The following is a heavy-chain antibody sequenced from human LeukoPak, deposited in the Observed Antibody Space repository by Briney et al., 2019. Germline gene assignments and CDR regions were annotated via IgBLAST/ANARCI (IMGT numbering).Heavy chain of an antibody. V-gene: IGHV3-23*01. Sequence: GGSLRLSCAASGFTFSNNAMSWVRQAPGKGLEWVSMISGSGGSTYYADSVKGRFTISRDNSKNTLYLQMNSLRAEDTAVYYCAKKLMVYAIPHYFDYWGQGTLVTVSS. D-gene: IGHD2-8*01. J-gene: IGHJ4*02. CDR1: GFTFSNNA. CDR2: ISGSGGST. CDR3: AKKLMVYAIPHYFDY.